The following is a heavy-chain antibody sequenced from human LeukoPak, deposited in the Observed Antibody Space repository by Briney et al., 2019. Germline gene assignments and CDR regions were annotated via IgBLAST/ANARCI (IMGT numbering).Heavy chain of an antibody. CDR1: GGSISNYY. V-gene: IGHV4-59*01. CDR2: ISYIGST. J-gene: IGHJ6*03. CDR3: AGSYHYYTDV. Sequence: SETPSLTCTVSGGSISNYYWSWIRQPPGKGLEWIGYISYIGSTKYNPSLKSRVTISEDTSKKQFSLKLSSVTAADTAVYYCAGSYHYYTDVWGKGTTVTVSS.